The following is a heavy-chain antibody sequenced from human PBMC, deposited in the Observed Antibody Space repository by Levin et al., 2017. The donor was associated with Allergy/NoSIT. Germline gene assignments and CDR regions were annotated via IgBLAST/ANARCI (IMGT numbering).Heavy chain of an antibody. CDR1: GFTFSSYG. V-gene: IGHV3-30*18. Sequence: GGSLRLSCAASGFTFSSYGMHWVRQAPGKGLEWVAVISYDGSNKYYADSVKGRFTISRDNSKNTLYLQMNSLRAEDTAVYYCAKLGAVVKGFDPWGQGTLVTVSS. J-gene: IGHJ5*02. CDR2: ISYDGSNK. CDR3: AKLGAVVKGFDP. D-gene: IGHD4-23*01.